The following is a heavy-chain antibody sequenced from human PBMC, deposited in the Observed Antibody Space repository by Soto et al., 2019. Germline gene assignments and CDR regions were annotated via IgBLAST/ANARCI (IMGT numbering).Heavy chain of an antibody. CDR3: AKGDVGYCSSTSCSVLDY. CDR1: GFTFSSYA. J-gene: IGHJ4*02. D-gene: IGHD2-2*01. V-gene: IGHV3-23*01. CDR2: ISGSGGST. Sequence: GGSLRLSCAASGFTFSSYAMSWVRQAPGKGLEWVSAISGSGGSTYYADSVKGRFTISRDNSKNTLYLQMNSLRAEDTAVYYCAKGDVGYCSSTSCSVLDYWGQGTLVTVSS.